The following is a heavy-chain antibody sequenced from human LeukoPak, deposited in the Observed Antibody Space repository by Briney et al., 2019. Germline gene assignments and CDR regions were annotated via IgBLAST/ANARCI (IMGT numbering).Heavy chain of an antibody. Sequence: ASVNVSCKPSGYSFIGNYIHWVRQAPGQGLEWMGWISPTNGATNYDQRFQGRVTLTRDTSISTAFMEPSGLTSDDTAVYYCARGRPLWFGALDVWGQGTTVTVSS. CDR3: ARGRPLWFGALDV. D-gene: IGHD3-10*01. J-gene: IGHJ6*02. CDR2: ISPTNGAT. V-gene: IGHV1-2*02. CDR1: GYSFIGNY.